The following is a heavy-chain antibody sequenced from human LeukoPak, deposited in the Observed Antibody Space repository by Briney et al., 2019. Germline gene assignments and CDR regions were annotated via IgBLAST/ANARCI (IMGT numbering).Heavy chain of an antibody. V-gene: IGHV3-7*01. J-gene: IGHJ4*02. Sequence: GGSLRLSCAASGFTFSCCWMSWVRQPPGKGLEWVANIKQDGSEKYYVDSVKGRFTISRDNAKNSLYLQMNSLRAEDTAVYYCAEDLNYGDLLDYWGQGTLVTASS. D-gene: IGHD4-17*01. CDR1: GFTFSCCW. CDR2: IKQDGSEK. CDR3: AEDLNYGDLLDY.